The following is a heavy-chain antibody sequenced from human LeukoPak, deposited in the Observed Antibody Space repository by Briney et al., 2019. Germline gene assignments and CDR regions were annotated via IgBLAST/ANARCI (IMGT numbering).Heavy chain of an antibody. CDR3: ARSPMPPPNWRPYFFDY. J-gene: IGHJ4*02. Sequence: GSLRLSCAASGFTFSSYSMNWVRQAPGKGLEWVSYISSSSSTIYYADSVKGRFTISRDNSKNTLYLQMNSLRAEDTAVYYCARSPMPPPNWRPYFFDYWGQGTLVTVSS. CDR2: ISSSSSTI. V-gene: IGHV3-48*01. D-gene: IGHD1-1*01. CDR1: GFTFSSYS.